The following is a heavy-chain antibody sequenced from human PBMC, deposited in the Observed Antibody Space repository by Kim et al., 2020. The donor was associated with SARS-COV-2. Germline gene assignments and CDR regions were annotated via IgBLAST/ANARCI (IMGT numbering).Heavy chain of an antibody. CDR1: GYSFTSYW. V-gene: IGHV5-10-1*01. CDR3: ASLGYCSGGSCYEDYYYGMDV. Sequence: GESLKISCKGSGYSFTSYWISWVRQMPGKGLEWMGRIDPSDSYTNYSPSFQGHVTISADKSISTAYLQWSRLKASDTAMYYCASLGYCSGGSCYEDYYYGMDVWGQGTTVTVSS. CDR2: IDPSDSYT. D-gene: IGHD2-15*01. J-gene: IGHJ6*02.